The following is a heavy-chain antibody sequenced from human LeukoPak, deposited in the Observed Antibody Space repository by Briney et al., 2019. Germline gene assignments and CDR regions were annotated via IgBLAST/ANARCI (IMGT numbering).Heavy chain of an antibody. CDR2: IYYSGST. V-gene: IGHV4-59*08. J-gene: IGHJ3*02. Sequence: SETLSLTCTVSGGSISSYYWSWIRQPPGKGLEWMGHIYYSGSTNYNPYLKSRVTISVDTSKNQFSLKLSSVTAADTAVYYCARRTCSSTSCYLQDAFDIWGQGTMVTVSS. D-gene: IGHD2-2*01. CDR1: GGSISSYY. CDR3: ARRTCSSTSCYLQDAFDI.